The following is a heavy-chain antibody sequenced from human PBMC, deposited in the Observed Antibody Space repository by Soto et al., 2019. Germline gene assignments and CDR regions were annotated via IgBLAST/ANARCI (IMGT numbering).Heavy chain of an antibody. CDR1: GFVFSDYA. D-gene: IGHD2-2*01. Sequence: EVQLLDSGGGWVQPGGSLRLACVASGFVFSDYAMSWVRQAPGKGLEWVSAISACGSDTYYADSVKGRFTVSRVNSESTLYLQMNTLRAEDTAIYYCASVPIWCGSSSCYTEGFDSWGQGTLVNVSS. V-gene: IGHV3-23*01. J-gene: IGHJ4*02. CDR3: ASVPIWCGSSSCYTEGFDS. CDR2: ISACGSDT.